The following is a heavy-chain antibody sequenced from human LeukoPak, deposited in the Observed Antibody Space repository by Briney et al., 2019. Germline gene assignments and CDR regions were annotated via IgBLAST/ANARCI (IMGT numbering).Heavy chain of an antibody. CDR3: ARTLVVPAAIDAFDI. V-gene: IGHV3-48*01. D-gene: IGHD2-2*01. CDR2: SSSRSSTI. CDR1: GFTITTYS. J-gene: IGHJ3*02. Sequence: GGSLRLSCAASGFTITTYSMNWVRQAPGKGLEWVSYSSSRSSTIYYADSVKGRFTISRDNAKNSLYLEMNSLRAEDTAVYYCARTLVVPAAIDAFDIWGQGTMVTVSS.